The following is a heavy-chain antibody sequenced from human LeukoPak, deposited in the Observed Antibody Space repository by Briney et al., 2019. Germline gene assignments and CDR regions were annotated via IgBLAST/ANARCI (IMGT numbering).Heavy chain of an antibody. Sequence: GGSLRLSCAASGFSFNIYAMSWVRQTPGKRLEWVAAISGSDPGTYHAESVKGRFTISRDNSKNTLYLQMNSLRAEDTAVYYCAKLVGATMTSDYWGQGTLVTVSS. V-gene: IGHV3-23*01. CDR3: AKLVGATMTSDY. D-gene: IGHD1-26*01. J-gene: IGHJ4*02. CDR2: ISGSDPGT. CDR1: GFSFNIYA.